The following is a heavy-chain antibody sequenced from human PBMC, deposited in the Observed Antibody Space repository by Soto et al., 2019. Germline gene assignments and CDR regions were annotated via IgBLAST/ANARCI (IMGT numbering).Heavy chain of an antibody. D-gene: IGHD3-3*01. CDR1: GFSLSTSGVG. V-gene: IGHV2-5*02. CDR3: AHRPQAGVGADDYYMDV. J-gene: IGHJ6*03. Sequence: QITLKESGPTLVKPTQTLTLTCTFSGFSLSTSGVGVGWIRQPPGKALAWLALIYWDDAKRSSPSLKSRLTITKDTSKNQVVLTMTNRDPVDTATYYCAHRPQAGVGADDYYMDVWGKGTTVTVSS. CDR2: IYWDDAK.